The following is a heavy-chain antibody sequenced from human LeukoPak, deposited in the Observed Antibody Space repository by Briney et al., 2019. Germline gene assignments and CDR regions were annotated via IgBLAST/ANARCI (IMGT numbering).Heavy chain of an antibody. J-gene: IGHJ4*02. D-gene: IGHD2/OR15-2a*01. Sequence: VASVKVSCQASGYTFSAYYMNWVRQAPGQGLGWMGWINPDSGVKKYAQRFQGRVTMTRDTSISTVYMELSGLTPDDTAVFYCARGETLLHYWGQGTLVTVSS. CDR3: ARGETLLHY. CDR1: GYTFSAYY. CDR2: INPDSGVK. V-gene: IGHV1-2*02.